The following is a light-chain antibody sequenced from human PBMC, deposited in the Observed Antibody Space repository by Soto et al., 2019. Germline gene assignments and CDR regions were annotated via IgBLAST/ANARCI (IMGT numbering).Light chain of an antibody. CDR3: QQYINDLPA. CDR2: WAS. V-gene: IGKV4-1*01. J-gene: IGKJ1*01. CDR1: RSLLYNPNNLNY. Sequence: IVMTQSPDSLALSLGERATINCKSSRSLLYNPNNLNYLAWYQQKPGQPPRLLIYWASTRESGVPDRFSGSGSGTDFTLTISSLQSEDAAVYYCQQYINDLPAFGQGTKVEIK.